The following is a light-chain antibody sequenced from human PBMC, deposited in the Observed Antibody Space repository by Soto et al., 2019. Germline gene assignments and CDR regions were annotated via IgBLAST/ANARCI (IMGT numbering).Light chain of an antibody. CDR3: CSYTSSNTHV. V-gene: IGLV2-14*01. J-gene: IGLJ1*01. CDR2: EVT. Sequence: QSALTQPASVSGSPGQSITLSCTGTSSDVGGFDSGSWYQQHPGSAPKLMIYEVTNRPSGVSHRFSGSKSGNTASLTISGLQTDDEADYYCCSYTSSNTHVFGTGTKLTVL. CDR1: SSDVGGFDS.